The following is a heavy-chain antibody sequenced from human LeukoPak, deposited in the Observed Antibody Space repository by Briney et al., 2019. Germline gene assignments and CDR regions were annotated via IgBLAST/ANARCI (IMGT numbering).Heavy chain of an antibody. D-gene: IGHD6-19*01. CDR2: IYPGDSDT. J-gene: IGHJ6*03. V-gene: IGHV5-51*01. CDR1: GSSFTSYW. CDR3: ARPGLAVAGYYYMDV. Sequence: GASLKISCQGSGSSFTSYWIGWVRQLPGKGLEWMGIIYPGDSDTRYSPSFQGQVTISADKSISTAYLQWSSLKASDTAMYYCARPGLAVAGYYYMDVWGKGTTVTVSS.